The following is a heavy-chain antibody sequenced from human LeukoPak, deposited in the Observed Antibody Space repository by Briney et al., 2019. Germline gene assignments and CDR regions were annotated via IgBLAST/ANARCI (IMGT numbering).Heavy chain of an antibody. CDR2: IYTSGST. D-gene: IGHD3-22*01. CDR3: ARDANNYYDSSGLDY. Sequence: SETLSLTCTVSGGSISSYYWSWIRQPAGKGLEWIGRIYTSGSTNYNPSLKSRVTMSVDTSKSQFSLKLSSVTAADTAVYYCARDANNYYDSSGLDYWAQGTLVTVSS. J-gene: IGHJ4*02. CDR1: GGSISSYY. V-gene: IGHV4-4*07.